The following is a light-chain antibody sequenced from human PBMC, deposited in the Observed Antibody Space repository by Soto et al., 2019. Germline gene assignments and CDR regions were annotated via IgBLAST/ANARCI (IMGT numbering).Light chain of an antibody. J-gene: IGKJ1*01. CDR2: GAS. CDR1: QSVRANY. V-gene: IGKV3-20*01. Sequence: EMVLTQSPGTLSLSPGERATLSCRASQSVRANYLAWYQQKPGQAPRLLIYGASSRATGIPDRFSGSGSGTDFTLTISRLEPEDVAVYCCQQYGSSPRTFGQGTRVEIK. CDR3: QQYGSSPRT.